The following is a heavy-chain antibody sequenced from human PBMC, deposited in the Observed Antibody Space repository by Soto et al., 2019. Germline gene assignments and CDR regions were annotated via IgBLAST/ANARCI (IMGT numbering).Heavy chain of an antibody. CDR2: IIPIFGTA. Sequence: GASVKVSCKASGGTFSSYAISWVRQAPGQGLEWMGGIIPIFGTANYAQTFQGRVTITADESTSTAYMELSSLRSEDTAVYYCASNFITIFGVVIIRGSAFDIWGQGTMVTVSS. D-gene: IGHD3-3*01. J-gene: IGHJ3*02. CDR1: GGTFSSYA. V-gene: IGHV1-69*13. CDR3: ASNFITIFGVVIIRGSAFDI.